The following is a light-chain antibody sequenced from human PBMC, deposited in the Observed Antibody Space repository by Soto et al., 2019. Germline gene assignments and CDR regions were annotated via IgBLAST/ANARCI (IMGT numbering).Light chain of an antibody. CDR3: QQYYTTPLT. Sequence: DIVMTQSPASLAVSLGERATINCKSSQSVLYSSNNKNYLAWYQQKPGQPPKLLIYWASIRESGVPDRFSGSGSGTDFTLTISSLQAEDVAVYYCQQYYTTPLTFGPGIKVDIK. V-gene: IGKV4-1*01. J-gene: IGKJ3*01. CDR1: QSVLYSSNNKNY. CDR2: WAS.